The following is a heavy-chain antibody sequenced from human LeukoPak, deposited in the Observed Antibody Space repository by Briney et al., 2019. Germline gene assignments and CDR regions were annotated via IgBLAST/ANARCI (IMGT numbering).Heavy chain of an antibody. D-gene: IGHD6-6*01. J-gene: IGHJ4*02. V-gene: IGHV1-8*01. CDR3: ARVSYSSSSMGIDY. Sequence: ASVKVSCKASGYTFTSYDINWVRQATGQGLEWMGWMNPNSGNTGYAQKFQGRVTMTRNTYISTAYMELSSLRSEDTAVYYCARVSYSSSSMGIDYWGQGTLVTVSS. CDR1: GYTFTSYD. CDR2: MNPNSGNT.